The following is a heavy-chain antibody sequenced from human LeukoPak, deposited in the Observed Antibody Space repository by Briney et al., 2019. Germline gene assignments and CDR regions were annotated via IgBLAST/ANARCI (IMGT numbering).Heavy chain of an antibody. J-gene: IGHJ4*02. D-gene: IGHD4-17*01. CDR2: INYSGNT. CDR3: ARGGRQDYVYFDY. CDR1: GDAISSYY. V-gene: IGHV4-59*01. Sequence: SETLSLTCTVSGDAISSYYWSWIRQPPGKGVEWIGYINYSGNTNYNPSLKRRVTISVDPAKNQSPLRLSSVTAADTAVYYCARGGRQDYVYFDYWGQGTLVTVSS.